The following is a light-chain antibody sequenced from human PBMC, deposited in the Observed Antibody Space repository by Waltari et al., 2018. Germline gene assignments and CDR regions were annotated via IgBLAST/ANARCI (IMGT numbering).Light chain of an antibody. CDR1: QIITNNY. CDR2: GAS. V-gene: IGKV3-20*01. Sequence: DIVLTQSPDTLSLSPGERAVLSCRASQIITNNYVAWYQQRFGQAPKVLNNGASSRATGIPDRCSGSGSGTDFTHTIDRLGPEDFAVYYCQQYGSSPRTFGQGTRVEIK. CDR3: QQYGSSPRT. J-gene: IGKJ1*01.